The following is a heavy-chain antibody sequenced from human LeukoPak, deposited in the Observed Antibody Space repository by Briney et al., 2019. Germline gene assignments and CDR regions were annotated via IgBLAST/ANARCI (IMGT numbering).Heavy chain of an antibody. J-gene: IGHJ4*02. D-gene: IGHD1-26*01. CDR3: ARGIVDMATSFGY. CDR1: GGSISGGSYY. V-gene: IGHV4-61*02. Sequence: SETLSLTXTVSGGSISGGSYYWSWIRQPAGKGLEWIGRIYTSGSTNYNPSLRSRVTISVDTSKNQFSLKLTSVTAADTAVYYCARGIVDMATSFGYWGQGTLVTVSS. CDR2: IYTSGST.